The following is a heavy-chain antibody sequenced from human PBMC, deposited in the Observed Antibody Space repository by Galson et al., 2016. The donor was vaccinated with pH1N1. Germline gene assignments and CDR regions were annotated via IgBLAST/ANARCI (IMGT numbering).Heavy chain of an antibody. CDR3: ARGPGDHPLD. V-gene: IGHV4-34*01. J-gene: IGHJ4*02. Sequence: SETLSLTCAVYGESFRGYYWTWIRQSPGKGLGWIGEMNHSGSSNYNPSLKSRVSIYVDTFRNQFSLLVNSVTAADTAVYYCARGPGDHPLDWGQGTLVTVSS. D-gene: IGHD4-17*01. CDR2: MNHSGSS. CDR1: GESFRGYY.